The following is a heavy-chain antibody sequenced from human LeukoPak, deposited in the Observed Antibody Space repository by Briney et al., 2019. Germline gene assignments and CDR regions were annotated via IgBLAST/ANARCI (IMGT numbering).Heavy chain of an antibody. CDR2: ISYSGST. CDR1: GGSISSYY. Sequence: PSETLSLTCTVSGGSISSYYWSWIRQPPGKGLEWVGYISYSGSTNYNPSLKSRVTISVDMSKNQFSLKLSSVTAADTAVYYCARDYDSSGWDYWGQGTLVTVSS. V-gene: IGHV4-59*01. J-gene: IGHJ4*02. D-gene: IGHD3-22*01. CDR3: ARDYDSSGWDY.